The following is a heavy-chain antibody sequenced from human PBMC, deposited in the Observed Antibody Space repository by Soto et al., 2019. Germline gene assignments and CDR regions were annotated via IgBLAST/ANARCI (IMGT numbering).Heavy chain of an antibody. D-gene: IGHD5-12*01. V-gene: IGHV4-4*02. CDR1: GGSISISNW. CDR3: AMGGYDFYMDV. J-gene: IGHJ6*03. CDR2: IHHSGST. Sequence: QVQLQESGPGLVKPSETLSLTCAVSGGSISISNWWSWVRQTPGKGLEWIGQIHHSGSTNYSPSLTIRVTISVDKSKNQFALSMNSVTAADTAVYYFAMGGYDFYMDVWGKGTTVTVSS.